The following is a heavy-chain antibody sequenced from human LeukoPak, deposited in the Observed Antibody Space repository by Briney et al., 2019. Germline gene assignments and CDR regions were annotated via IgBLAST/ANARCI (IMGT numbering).Heavy chain of an antibody. CDR3: ANQYSSGWYAGYWYFDL. J-gene: IGHJ2*01. CDR2: IYYSGST. Sequence: NTSETLSLTCTVSGGSISSSSYYWGWIRQPPGKGLEWIGSIYYSGSTYYNPSLKSRVTISVDTSKNQFSLKLSSVTAADTAVYYCANQYSSGWYAGYWYFDLWGRGTLVTVSS. D-gene: IGHD6-19*01. V-gene: IGHV4-39*07. CDR1: GGSISSSSYY.